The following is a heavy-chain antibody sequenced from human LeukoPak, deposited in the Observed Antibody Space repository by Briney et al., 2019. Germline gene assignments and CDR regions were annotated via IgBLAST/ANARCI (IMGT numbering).Heavy chain of an antibody. CDR3: ARVTYSSGTNP. D-gene: IGHD6-19*01. J-gene: IGHJ5*02. V-gene: IGHV3-30-3*01. Sequence: GGSLRLSCAASGFTFSSYAMHWVRQAPGKGLEWVAVISYDGSNKYYADSVKGRFTISRDNSKNTLHLQMNSLRAEDTAVYYCARVTYSSGTNPWGQGTLVTVSS. CDR1: GFTFSSYA. CDR2: ISYDGSNK.